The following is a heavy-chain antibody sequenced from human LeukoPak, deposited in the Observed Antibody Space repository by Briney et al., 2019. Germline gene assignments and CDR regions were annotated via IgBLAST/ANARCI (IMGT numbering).Heavy chain of an antibody. Sequence: PGGSLRLSCAASGFTFSTFAMIWVRQPPGMGLEWVSSIFPSGGEIHYADSVRGRSTISRDNSKSTLSLQMNSLRAEDTAIYYCATYRQVLLPFESWGQGTLVTVSS. D-gene: IGHD2-8*02. V-gene: IGHV3-23*01. CDR3: ATYRQVLLPFES. CDR1: GFTFSTFA. J-gene: IGHJ4*02. CDR2: IFPSGGEI.